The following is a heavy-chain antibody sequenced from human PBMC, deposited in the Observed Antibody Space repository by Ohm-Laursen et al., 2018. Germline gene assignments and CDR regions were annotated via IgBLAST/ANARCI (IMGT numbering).Heavy chain of an antibody. D-gene: IGHD5-18*01. CDR2: ITGDGTGA. CDR3: ARLRSNAVTTIGLDY. J-gene: IGHJ4*02. V-gene: IGHV3-74*01. Sequence: GSLRLSCAASGFTFSSYWMHWVRRAPGKGLVWVSRITGDGTGANYADSVKGRITISRDNAKNMVHLQMNSLSVEDTAVYFCARLRSNAVTTIGLDYWGRGTLVTVSS. CDR1: GFTFSSYW.